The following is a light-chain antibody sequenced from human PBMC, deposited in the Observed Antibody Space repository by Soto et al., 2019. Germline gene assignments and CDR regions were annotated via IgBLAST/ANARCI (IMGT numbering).Light chain of an antibody. Sequence: EIVLTQSPGTLSLSPGERATLSCRASQSVSNNYLAWYQQKPGQAPRLLIYGASNRATGIPARFSGTGSGTDFTLTISSLEPEDFAVYYCQQRSIWPPLDTFGPGTKVDIK. J-gene: IGKJ3*01. CDR3: QQRSIWPPLDT. CDR2: GAS. V-gene: IGKV3D-20*02. CDR1: QSVSNNY.